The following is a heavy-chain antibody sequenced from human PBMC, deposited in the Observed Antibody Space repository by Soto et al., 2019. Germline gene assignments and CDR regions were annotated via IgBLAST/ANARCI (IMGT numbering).Heavy chain of an antibody. CDR2: IYYSGST. D-gene: IGHD2-15*01. CDR1: GGSISSYY. CDR3: AGMKDIVVVVAADDAFDI. V-gene: IGHV4-59*01. J-gene: IGHJ3*02. Sequence: SETPSLTCTVSGGSISSYYWSWIWQPPGKGLEWIGYIYYSGSTNYNPSLKSRVTISVDTSKNQFSLKLSSVTAADTAVYYCAGMKDIVVVVAADDAFDIWAQGTMVTVSS.